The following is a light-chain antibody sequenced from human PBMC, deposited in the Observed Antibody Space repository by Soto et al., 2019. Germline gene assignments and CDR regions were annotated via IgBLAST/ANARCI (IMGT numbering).Light chain of an antibody. CDR3: ETWDIKTRV. J-gene: IGLJ3*02. CDR2: LEGSGSY. Sequence: QSVVTQSSSASASLGSSVKLTCTLSSGHSSYIIAWHQQQPGKAPRYLMKLEGSGSYNKGSGVPDRFSGSSSGADRYLTISNLQFEDKADYYFETWDIKTRVFGGGTKLTVL. CDR1: SGHSSYI. V-gene: IGLV4-60*02.